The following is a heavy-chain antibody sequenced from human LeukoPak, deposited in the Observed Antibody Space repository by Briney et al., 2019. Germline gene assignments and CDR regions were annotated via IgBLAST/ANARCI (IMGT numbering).Heavy chain of an antibody. D-gene: IGHD3-22*01. CDR1: GYTFTRYY. CDR3: ARGVEVNYCYSSGYMV. J-gene: IGHJ4*02. Sequence: GASVKVSCKASGYTFTRYYMHWVRQAPGKGVEWMGIVNPSGGNTSYAQKFQGRVTITRDTSTSTVYMELSSLGSEDTAVYYCARGVEVNYCYSSGYMVWGQGTLVTVSS. V-gene: IGHV1-46*01. CDR2: VNPSGGNT.